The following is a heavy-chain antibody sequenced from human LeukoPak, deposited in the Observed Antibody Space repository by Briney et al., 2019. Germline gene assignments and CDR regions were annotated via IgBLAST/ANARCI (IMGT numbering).Heavy chain of an antibody. Sequence: PRGSLRLSCTASGFTFSSFCMNWVRQAPGKGLEWVSGISGSGGSTYYADSVKGRFTISRDNSKNTLYLQMNSLRAEDTAVYYCAKVAYPMPKMSGSSPHFDYWSQGTLVTVSS. CDR2: ISGSGGST. CDR3: AKVAYPMPKMSGSSPHFDY. CDR1: GFTFSSFC. V-gene: IGHV3-23*01. D-gene: IGHD2-2*01. J-gene: IGHJ4*02.